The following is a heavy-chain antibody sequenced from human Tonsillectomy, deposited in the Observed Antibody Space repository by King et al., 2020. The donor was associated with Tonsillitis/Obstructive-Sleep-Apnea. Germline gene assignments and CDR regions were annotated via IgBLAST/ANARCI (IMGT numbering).Heavy chain of an antibody. CDR3: AGGIPITIVRGVINADF. Sequence: VQLQQWGAGLLKPSETLSLTCAVYGGSFSKYYWNWIRQPPGKGLEWFGEINHGGSTNYNPSLKSGVAISVDTSKNQFSLRLTSVTAADTAVYFCAGGIPITIVRGVINADFWGQGTLVTVSS. J-gene: IGHJ4*02. CDR1: GGSFSKYY. V-gene: IGHV4-34*01. CDR2: INHGGST. D-gene: IGHD3-10*01.